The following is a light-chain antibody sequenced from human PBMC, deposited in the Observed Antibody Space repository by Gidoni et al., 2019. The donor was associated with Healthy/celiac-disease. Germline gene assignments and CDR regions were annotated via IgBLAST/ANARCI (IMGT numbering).Light chain of an antibody. J-gene: IGKJ4*01. CDR3: QQYDNLLALT. CDR2: DAS. CDR1: QDISHY. V-gene: IGKV1-33*01. Sequence: DIKMTQSPSSLSASVGDRVTITCQASQDISHYLNWYQQKPGKAPKLLIYDASNLETGVPSRFSGSGSGTDFTFTISSLQPEDIATYYCQQYDNLLALTCXGXTKVEIK.